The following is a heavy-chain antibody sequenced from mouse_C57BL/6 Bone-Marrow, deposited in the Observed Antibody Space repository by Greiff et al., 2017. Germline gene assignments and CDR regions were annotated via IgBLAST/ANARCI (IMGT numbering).Heavy chain of an antibody. V-gene: IGHV5-12*01. CDR3: ASLYYDYDGVDV. J-gene: IGHJ1*03. Sequence: EVMLVESGGGLVQPGGSLKLSCAASGFTFSDYYMYWVRQTPEKRLEWVAYISNGGGSTYYPDTVKGRFTISRDNAKNTLYLQMSRLKSEDTAMYYCASLYYDYDGVDVWGTGTTVTVSS. CDR1: GFTFSDYY. CDR2: ISNGGGST. D-gene: IGHD2-4*01.